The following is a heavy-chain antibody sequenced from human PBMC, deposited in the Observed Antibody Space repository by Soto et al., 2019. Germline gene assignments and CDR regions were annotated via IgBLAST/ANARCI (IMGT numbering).Heavy chain of an antibody. CDR1: GFTFSSYA. J-gene: IGHJ6*03. D-gene: IGHD3-3*01. CDR3: AKGGSIFGVVTPFYYYYYMDV. CDR2: ISGSGGST. V-gene: IGHV3-23*01. Sequence: GGSLRLSCAASGFTFSSYAMSWVRQAPGKGLEWVSAISGSGGSTYNADSVKGRFTISRDNSKKTLYLQMNSLRAEDTAVYYCAKGGSIFGVVTPFYYYYYMDVWGKGTTVTVSS.